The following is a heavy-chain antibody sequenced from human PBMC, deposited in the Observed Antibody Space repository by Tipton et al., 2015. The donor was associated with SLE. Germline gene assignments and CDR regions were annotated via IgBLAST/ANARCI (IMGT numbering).Heavy chain of an antibody. D-gene: IGHD1-26*01. CDR3: ARESHLGYYFDY. V-gene: IGHV4-4*07. Sequence: GLVKPSETLSLTCTVSGGSINSYYWSWIRQPAGKGLELIGRLYTSGSTNYNPSLRSRVSMSVDTSKNQFSLKVSSVTAADTAVYYCARESHLGYYFDYWGQGTLVTVSS. CDR1: GGSINSYY. J-gene: IGHJ4*02. CDR2: LYTSGST.